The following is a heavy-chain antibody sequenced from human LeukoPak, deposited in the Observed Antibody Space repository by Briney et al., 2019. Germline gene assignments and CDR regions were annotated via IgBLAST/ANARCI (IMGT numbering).Heavy chain of an antibody. CDR1: GFTFSDYA. V-gene: IGHV3-21*01. J-gene: IGHJ4*02. Sequence: GGSLRLSCAASGFTFSDYAMNWVRQAPGKGLEWVSSISSGGSYISYADSVKGRFTVSRDSAKDSLFLQMRSLRDEDTAVYYCARGPALYCTSSSCLDGVDWGQGTLVSVSS. D-gene: IGHD2-2*01. CDR3: ARGPALYCTSSSCLDGVD. CDR2: ISSGGSYI.